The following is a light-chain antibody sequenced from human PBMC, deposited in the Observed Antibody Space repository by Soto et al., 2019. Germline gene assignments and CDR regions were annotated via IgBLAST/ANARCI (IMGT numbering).Light chain of an antibody. CDR2: AAS. CDR1: QGISSY. V-gene: IGKV1-9*01. CDR3: LQYYNFSWT. Sequence: IQLTQSPSSLSASVGDRVTITCRASQGISSYLAWYQQKPGKAPKLLIYAASTLQSGVPSRFSGSGSGTEFNLTISRLQSEDFATYYCLQYYNFSWTFGQGTKVDIK. J-gene: IGKJ1*01.